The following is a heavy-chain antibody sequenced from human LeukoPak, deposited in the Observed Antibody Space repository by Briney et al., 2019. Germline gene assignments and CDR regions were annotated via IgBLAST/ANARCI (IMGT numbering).Heavy chain of an antibody. J-gene: IGHJ4*02. Sequence: SETLSLXCTXXXXXXSXYYWTWIRQPPGKGLEWIGYIYYSGGTNYNPSLRSRVTISLDTSKTQFSLRLSSLTAADTAVYYCARRRAVPGFYYFDYWGPGTLVTVSS. CDR2: IYYSGGT. V-gene: IGHV4-59*08. CDR3: ARRRAVPGFYYFDY. CDR1: XXXXSXYY. D-gene: IGHD2/OR15-2a*01.